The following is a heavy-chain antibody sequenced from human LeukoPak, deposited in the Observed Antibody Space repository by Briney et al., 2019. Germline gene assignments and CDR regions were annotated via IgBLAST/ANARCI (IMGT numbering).Heavy chain of an antibody. Sequence: PGGSLRLSCAASGFTFSSYAMSWVRQAPGKGLEWVSTVSTSGGSTYYADSVKGRFTISRDNSKKTLYLQMKSLRAEDTAVYYCAKIRCSSTSCFNRPLDYWGQGTLVTVSS. CDR2: VSTSGGST. CDR3: AKIRCSSTSCFNRPLDY. V-gene: IGHV3-23*01. D-gene: IGHD2-2*01. CDR1: GFTFSSYA. J-gene: IGHJ4*02.